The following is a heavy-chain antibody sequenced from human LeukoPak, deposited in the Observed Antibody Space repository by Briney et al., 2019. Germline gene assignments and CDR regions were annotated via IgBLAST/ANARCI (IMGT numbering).Heavy chain of an antibody. Sequence: KPSKTLSLTRTVSGGSISSGSYYWSWIRQPAGKGLEWIGRIYTSGSTNYNPSLKSRVTISVDTSKNQFSLKLSSVTAADTAVYYCASGGRSATIFDSWGQGTLVTVSS. CDR3: ASGGRSATIFDS. CDR1: GGSISSGSYY. D-gene: IGHD5-12*01. CDR2: IYTSGST. J-gene: IGHJ4*02. V-gene: IGHV4-61*02.